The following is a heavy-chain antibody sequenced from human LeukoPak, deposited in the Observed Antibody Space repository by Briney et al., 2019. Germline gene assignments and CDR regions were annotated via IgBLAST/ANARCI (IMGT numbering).Heavy chain of an antibody. J-gene: IGHJ3*02. CDR2: ISSSSSYI. CDR1: GFTFSSYS. V-gene: IGHV3-21*04. Sequence: GGSPRLSCAASGFTFSSYSMNWVRQAPGKGLEWVSSISSSSSYIYYADSVKGRFTISRDNSKNTLYLQMNSLRAEDTAVYYCAKLGDGYAVGAFDIWGQGTMVTVSS. CDR3: AKLGDGYAVGAFDI. D-gene: IGHD5-24*01.